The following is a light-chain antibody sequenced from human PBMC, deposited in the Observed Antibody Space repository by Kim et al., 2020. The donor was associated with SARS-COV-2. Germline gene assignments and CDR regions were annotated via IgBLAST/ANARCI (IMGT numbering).Light chain of an antibody. CDR1: SSDGYNY. V-gene: IGLV2-14*01. CDR3: SSYTIGNIFGV. J-gene: IGLJ3*02. Sequence: QSALTQPASVSGSPGHPITISCTGISSDGYNYVSWYQQLPGKAPRLIIYDVTYRPSGISSRFSGSQSGTTASLTISGLLTEDEGDYYCSSYTIGNIFGVFGGGTQRTVL. CDR2: DVT.